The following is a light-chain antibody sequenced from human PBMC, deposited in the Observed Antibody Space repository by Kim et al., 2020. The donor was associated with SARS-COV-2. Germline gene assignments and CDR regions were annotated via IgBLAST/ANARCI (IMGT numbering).Light chain of an antibody. Sequence: DIQMTQSPSSLSASVGDRVTITCQASQDISNSLNWYQQRPGKAPNLLIYEASNLQTGVSSRFSGSRSGTDFTFTISSLQPEDIGTYYCKHYDLLASLYFGGGTKVDIK. J-gene: IGKJ4*01. V-gene: IGKV1-33*01. CDR2: EAS. CDR1: QDISNS. CDR3: KHYDLLASLY.